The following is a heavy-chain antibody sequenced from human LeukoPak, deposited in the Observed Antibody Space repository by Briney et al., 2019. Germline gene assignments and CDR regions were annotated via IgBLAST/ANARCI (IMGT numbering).Heavy chain of an antibody. J-gene: IGHJ4*02. D-gene: IGHD5-24*01. CDR1: GFNFATSW. CDR3: AREDMAGQPFDY. Sequence: GESLKTSCKGSGFNFATSWIGWVRQMPGQGLEWMGIIYPGDSDTRYSPSFQGQVTISADKSISTAYLQWSSLKASDTAMYYSAREDMAGQPFDYWGQGTLVTVSS. CDR2: IYPGDSDT. V-gene: IGHV5-51*01.